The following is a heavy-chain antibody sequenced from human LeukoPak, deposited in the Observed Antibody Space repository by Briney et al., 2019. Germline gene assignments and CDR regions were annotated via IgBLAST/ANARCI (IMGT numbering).Heavy chain of an antibody. CDR2: INHSGST. J-gene: IGHJ6*03. CDR1: GGSFSGYY. Sequence: ASETLSLTCAVYGGSFSGYYWSWIRQPPGKGREWIGEINHSGSTNYNPSFKSRVTISVDTSKNQFSLKLSSVTAADTAVYYCARGGYSYGYYYYMDVWGKGTTVTVSS. D-gene: IGHD5-18*01. V-gene: IGHV4-34*01. CDR3: ARGGYSYGYYYYMDV.